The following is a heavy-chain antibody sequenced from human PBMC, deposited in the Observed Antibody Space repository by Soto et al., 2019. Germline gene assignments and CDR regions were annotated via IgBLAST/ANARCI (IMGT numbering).Heavy chain of an antibody. D-gene: IGHD6-6*01. CDR3: ARGDGSSPSVFFDN. Sequence: QVQLQESGPGLVKPSQTLSLTCTVSGGSISSVGYYWSWIRQHPVRGLEWVGYIYYSGNTYYKPSLESRMTISVDTSKHQFSLNLSSVTDAETAVYYCARGDGSSPSVFFDNWGQGPLVTVSS. CDR1: GGSISSVGYY. V-gene: IGHV4-31*03. J-gene: IGHJ4*02. CDR2: IYYSGNT.